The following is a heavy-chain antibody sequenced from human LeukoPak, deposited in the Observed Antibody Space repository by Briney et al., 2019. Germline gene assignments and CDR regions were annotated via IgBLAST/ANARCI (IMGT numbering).Heavy chain of an antibody. CDR2: IYYSGST. CDR3: ARHVGTAAARFDY. CDR1: GGSISSSSYY. Sequence: SETLSLTCTVSGGSISSSSYYWGWIRQPPGKGLEWIGNIYYSGSTYYNPSLKSRVTISVDTSKNQFSLKLSSVTAADTAVYYCARHVGTAAARFDYWGQGALVTVSS. V-gene: IGHV4-39*01. D-gene: IGHD6-25*01. J-gene: IGHJ4*02.